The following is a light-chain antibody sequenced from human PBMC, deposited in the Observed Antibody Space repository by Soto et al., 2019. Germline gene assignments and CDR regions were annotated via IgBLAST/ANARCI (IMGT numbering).Light chain of an antibody. J-gene: IGKJ1*01. Sequence: DIQMTQSPSTLSSSVGDRVSINCRASQSISAWLAWYQQKPGKAPRRLIYKASTLEIGVPSRFSGSGSGTDFTLTISSLQPDDVATYYCHQYNDYSWTFGQGTKVEIK. CDR1: QSISAW. CDR3: HQYNDYSWT. V-gene: IGKV1-5*03. CDR2: KAS.